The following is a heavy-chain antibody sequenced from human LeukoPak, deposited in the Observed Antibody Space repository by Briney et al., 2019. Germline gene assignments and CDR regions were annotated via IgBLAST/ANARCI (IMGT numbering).Heavy chain of an antibody. CDR1: GYTFTSYG. J-gene: IGHJ4*02. CDR2: ISTYNGNT. Sequence: ASMKVSCKASGYTFTSYGISWVRQAPGQGLEWMGWISTYNGNTNYPQNLQGRVTMTTDTSTNSAYMELRSLRSDDTAVYYCARVLMVRGVIIAPNFDYWGQGTLVTVSS. CDR3: ARVLMVRGVIIAPNFDY. V-gene: IGHV1-18*01. D-gene: IGHD3-10*01.